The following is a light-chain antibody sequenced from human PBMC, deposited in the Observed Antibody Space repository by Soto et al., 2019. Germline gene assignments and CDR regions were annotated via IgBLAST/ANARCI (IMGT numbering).Light chain of an antibody. V-gene: IGKV1-5*03. J-gene: IGKJ1*01. Sequence: DIQMTQSPSTLSASGGDRVTIXXRDSQSISSWLAWYQQKPGKPPKXVIYKASTLKSGVPSRFSGSGAGTEFTLTISSLQPDDFATYYCQHYKSYSEAFGQGTKVDI. CDR3: QHYKSYSEA. CDR1: QSISSW. CDR2: KAS.